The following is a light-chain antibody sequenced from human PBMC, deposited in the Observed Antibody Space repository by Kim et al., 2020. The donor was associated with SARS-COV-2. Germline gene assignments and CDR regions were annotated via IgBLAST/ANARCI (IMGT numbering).Light chain of an antibody. Sequence: DIQMTQSPSTLSASVGDRVTITCRASQSISNWLAWYQQKPGKAPKLLIYDASSLGSGVPSRISGSGSGTEFTLAISSLQSDDFATYYCQQYNSYPLTFGGGTKVDIK. CDR3: QQYNSYPLT. V-gene: IGKV1-5*01. CDR2: DAS. CDR1: QSISNW. J-gene: IGKJ4*01.